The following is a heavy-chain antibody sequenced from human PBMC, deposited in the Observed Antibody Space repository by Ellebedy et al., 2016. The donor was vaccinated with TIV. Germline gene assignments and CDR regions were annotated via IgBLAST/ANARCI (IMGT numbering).Heavy chain of an antibody. CDR1: GFTFSSYA. CDR2: ISYDGSNK. J-gene: IGHJ6*02. CDR3: AREWLSPYYYGMDV. Sequence: GESLKISXAASGFTFSSYAMHWVRQAPGKGPEWVAVISYDGSNKYYADSVKGRFTISRDNSKNTLYLQMNSLRAEDTAVYYCAREWLSPYYYGMDVWGQGTTVTVSS. D-gene: IGHD3-22*01. V-gene: IGHV3-30-3*01.